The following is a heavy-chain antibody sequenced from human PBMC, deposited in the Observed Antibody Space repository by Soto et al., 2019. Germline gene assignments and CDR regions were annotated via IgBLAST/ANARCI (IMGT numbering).Heavy chain of an antibody. Sequence: SETLSLTCTVSGASISGFYWSWIRKSAGKGLEWIGRIYATGTTDYNPSLKSRVMMSVDTSKKQFSLKLRSVTAADTAVYYCVRDGTKTLRDWFDPWGQGISVTVPQ. D-gene: IGHD1-1*01. V-gene: IGHV4-4*07. CDR2: IYATGTT. CDR3: VRDGTKTLRDWFDP. J-gene: IGHJ5*02. CDR1: GASISGFY.